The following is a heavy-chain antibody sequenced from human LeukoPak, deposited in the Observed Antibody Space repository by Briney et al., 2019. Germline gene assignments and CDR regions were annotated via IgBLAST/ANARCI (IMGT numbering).Heavy chain of an antibody. CDR2: INPNSGGT. Sequence: GASVKVSCKASGYTFTGYYMHWVRQAPGQGLEWMGWINPNSGGTDYAQKFQGRVTMTRDTSISTAYMELSRLRSDDTAVYYCARDRTEAARYSWFDPWGQGTLVTVSS. CDR3: ARDRTEAARYSWFDP. J-gene: IGHJ5*02. CDR1: GYTFTGYY. V-gene: IGHV1-2*02. D-gene: IGHD6-6*01.